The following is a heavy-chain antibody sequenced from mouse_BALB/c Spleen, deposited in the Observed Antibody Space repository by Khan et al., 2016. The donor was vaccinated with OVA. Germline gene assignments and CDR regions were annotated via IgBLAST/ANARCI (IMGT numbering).Heavy chain of an antibody. V-gene: IGHV2-6-1*01. CDR1: GFSLTNYG. J-gene: IGHJ4*01. CDR3: ARQTNYHYNVMDY. Sequence: VQLQESGPGLVAPSQSLSITCTISGFSLTNYGIHWVRQPPGKGLEWLALMWSDGSTTYNSALKSRLTISKDKSKSQVFLKMNSLQTDDTAMYFGARQTNYHYNVMDYGGQGTTVTVSA. D-gene: IGHD1-1*02. CDR2: MWSDGST.